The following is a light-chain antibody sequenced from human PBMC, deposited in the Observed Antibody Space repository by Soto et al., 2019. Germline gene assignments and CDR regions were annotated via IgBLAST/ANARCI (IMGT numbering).Light chain of an antibody. CDR3: SSFTSDSSHYV. CDR2: DVS. J-gene: IGLJ1*01. CDR1: SSDVGGYNY. Sequence: QSALTQPASVSGSPGQSITISCTGTSSDVGGYNYVSWYQQHPGKAPKLMIYDVSERPSGVSDRFSASKSGNTASLIISGLQAEDEADYYCSSFTSDSSHYVCGSGTKLTVL. V-gene: IGLV2-14*01.